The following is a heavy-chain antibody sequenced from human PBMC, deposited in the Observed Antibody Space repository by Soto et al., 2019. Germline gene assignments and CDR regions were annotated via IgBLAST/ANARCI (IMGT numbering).Heavy chain of an antibody. CDR1: GGSVSSGSYY. CDR3: ARDRGMVRGVMVGNRFDP. Sequence: TSETLSLTCTVSGGSVSSGSYYWSWIRQPPGKGLEWIGYIYYSGSTNYNPSLKSRVTISVDTSKNQFSLKLSSVTAADTAVYYCARDRGMVRGVMVGNRFDPWGQGTLVTVSS. D-gene: IGHD3-10*01. CDR2: IYYSGST. V-gene: IGHV4-61*01. J-gene: IGHJ5*02.